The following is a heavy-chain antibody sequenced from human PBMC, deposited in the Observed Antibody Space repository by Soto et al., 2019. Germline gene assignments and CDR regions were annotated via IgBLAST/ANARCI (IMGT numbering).Heavy chain of an antibody. Sequence: ASVKVSCKASGYTFTSYYMHWVRQAPGQGLEWMGIINPSGGSTSYAQKFQGRVTMTRDTSTSTVYMELSSLRSEDTAVYYCARETKHIVVVTAIRRAFDIWGQGTMVTVSS. CDR3: ARETKHIVVVTAIRRAFDI. D-gene: IGHD2-21*02. CDR2: INPSGGST. CDR1: GYTFTSYY. V-gene: IGHV1-46*01. J-gene: IGHJ3*02.